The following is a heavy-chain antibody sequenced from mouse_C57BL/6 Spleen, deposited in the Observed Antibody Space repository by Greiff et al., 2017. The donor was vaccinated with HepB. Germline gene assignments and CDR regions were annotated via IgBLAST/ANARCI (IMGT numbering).Heavy chain of an antibody. CDR2: IDPSDSYT. CDR1: GYTFTSYW. CDR3: ARTHYYGSSYDYYSDH. J-gene: IGHJ2*01. Sequence: VQLQQPGAELVKPGASVKLSCKASGYTFTSYWMQGVKQRPGQGLEWIGEIDPSDSYTNYNQKFKGKATLTVDTSSSTAYMQLSSLTSEDSAVYYCARTHYYGSSYDYYSDHCGQGTPPTVSP. D-gene: IGHD1-1*01. V-gene: IGHV1-50*01.